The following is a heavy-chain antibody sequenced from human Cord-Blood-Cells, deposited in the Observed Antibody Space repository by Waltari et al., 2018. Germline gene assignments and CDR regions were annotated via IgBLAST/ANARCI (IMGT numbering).Heavy chain of an antibody. J-gene: IGHJ5*02. CDR3: ARVEVRATYNWFDP. V-gene: IGHV1-8*03. Sequence: QVQLVQSGAEVKKPGASVMGSCQASGYTFTSSDINWVRQATGQGLEWMGWMNPNSGNTGYAQKFQGRVTITRNTSISTAYMELSSLRSEDTAVYYCARVEVRATYNWFDPWGQGTLVTVSS. D-gene: IGHD2-15*01. CDR1: GYTFTSSD. CDR2: MNPNSGNT.